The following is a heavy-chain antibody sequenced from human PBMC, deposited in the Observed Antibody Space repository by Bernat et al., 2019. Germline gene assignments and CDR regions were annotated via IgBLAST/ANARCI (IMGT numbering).Heavy chain of an antibody. V-gene: IGHV4-38-2*01. CDR3: ARVGDGSGWYGVDWFDP. Sequence: QVQLQESGPGLVKPSETLSLTCAVSGYSISSGYYWGWIRQPPGKGLEWIGSIYHSGSTYYNPSLKSRVTISVDTSKNQFSLKLSSVTAADTAVYYCARVGDGSGWYGVDWFDPWGQGTLVTVSS. CDR2: IYHSGST. CDR1: GYSISSGYY. J-gene: IGHJ5*02. D-gene: IGHD6-19*01.